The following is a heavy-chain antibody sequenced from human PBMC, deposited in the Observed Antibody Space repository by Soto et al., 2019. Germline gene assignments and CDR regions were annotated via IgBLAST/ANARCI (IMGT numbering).Heavy chain of an antibody. J-gene: IGHJ6*02. D-gene: IGHD2-2*01. V-gene: IGHV3-13*05. CDR1: GFFFNNYD. Sequence: QLVESGGGLTQAGGSLRLSCVGSGFFFNNYDMHWVRQVRGKGLEWVSAIGAADDPYYSVSVKGRFIVSRDNAQKSLYFQMNTPRAANTAVYFWDRAYTGQLPRRGDYYYALDVWGRGTTVTVSS. CDR2: IGAADDP. CDR3: DRAYTGQLPRRGDYYYALDV.